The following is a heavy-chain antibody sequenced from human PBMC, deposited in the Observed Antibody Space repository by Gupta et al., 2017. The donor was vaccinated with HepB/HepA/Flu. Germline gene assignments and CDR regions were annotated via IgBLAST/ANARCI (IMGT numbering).Heavy chain of an antibody. V-gene: IGHV3-23*01. CDR1: GFTFSNYA. J-gene: IGHJ4*02. CDR2: ISNSGSGT. CDR3: AKDGFEQQLVRDLDY. D-gene: IGHD6-13*01. Sequence: EVQLLESGGGLVQPGGSLRLSCAASGFTFSNYAMSWVRQAPGKGLEWVSSISNSGSGTYYADSVKGRFTISRDNSKNTLYLQMNSLRADDTAVYYCAKDGFEQQLVRDLDYWGQGTLVTVSS.